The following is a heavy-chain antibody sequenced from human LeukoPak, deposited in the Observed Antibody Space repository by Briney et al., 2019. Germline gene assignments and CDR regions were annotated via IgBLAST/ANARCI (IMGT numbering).Heavy chain of an antibody. CDR1: GFTFSSYA. CDR2: ISYDGSNK. CDR3: ARADIVVVPAATKFDY. J-gene: IGHJ4*02. D-gene: IGHD2-2*01. Sequence: PGGSLRLSCAASGFTFSSYAMHWVRQAPGKGLEWVAVISYDGSNKYYADSVKGRFTISRDNSKNTLYLQMNSLRAEDTAVYYCARADIVVVPAATKFDYWGQGTLVTVSS. V-gene: IGHV3-30-3*01.